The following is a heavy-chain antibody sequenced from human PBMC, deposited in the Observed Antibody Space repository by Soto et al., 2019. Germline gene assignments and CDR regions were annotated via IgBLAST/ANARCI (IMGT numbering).Heavy chain of an antibody. Sequence: ASVKVSCKASGYTFTSYAISWVRQAPGQGLEWMGWISAYNGNTNYAQKLQGRVTMTTDTSTTTAYMELRSLRSDDTAVYYCARSRYNWNLGYWGQGTLVTVSS. J-gene: IGHJ4*02. CDR2: ISAYNGNT. D-gene: IGHD1-1*01. V-gene: IGHV1-18*01. CDR1: GYTFTSYA. CDR3: ARSRYNWNLGY.